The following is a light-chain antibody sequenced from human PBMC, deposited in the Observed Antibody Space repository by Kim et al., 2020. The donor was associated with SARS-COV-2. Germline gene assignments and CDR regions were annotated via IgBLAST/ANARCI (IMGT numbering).Light chain of an antibody. Sequence: IVMTQSPATLSVSPGERVTLSCRASQSVRNNLAWYQQRPGQAPRLLIYGASTRATDVSDRFSGSGSGTEFTLTIRSLQSEDLAVYYCQQYNDWSLLTFGGGTKVDIK. CDR2: GAS. CDR1: QSVRNN. CDR3: QQYNDWSLLT. V-gene: IGKV3-15*01. J-gene: IGKJ4*01.